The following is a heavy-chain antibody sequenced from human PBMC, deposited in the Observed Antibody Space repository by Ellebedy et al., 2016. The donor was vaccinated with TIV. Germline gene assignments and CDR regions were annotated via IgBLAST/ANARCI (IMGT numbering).Heavy chain of an antibody. D-gene: IGHD2-2*01. CDR1: GFTFSSYA. CDR2: ISGSGASI. V-gene: IGHV3-23*01. CDR3: ALRYCSSTSCYGLDY. Sequence: GESLKISCAASGFTFSSYAMSWVRQAPGKGLEWVSAISGSGASIYSAHSVKGRFTISRDNSKNTLYLQMNSLRAEDTAVYYCALRYCSSTSCYGLDYWGQGTLVTVSS. J-gene: IGHJ4*02.